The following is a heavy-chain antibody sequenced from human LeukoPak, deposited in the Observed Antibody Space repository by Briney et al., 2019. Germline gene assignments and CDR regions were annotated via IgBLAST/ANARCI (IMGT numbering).Heavy chain of an antibody. CDR3: AHRRGVILYFDY. J-gene: IGHJ4*02. CDR1: GFSLSTSGVG. D-gene: IGHD3-16*01. Sequence: SGPTLVNPTQTLTLTCTFSGFSLSTSGVGVGWIRQPPGKALEWLALIYWDGDKRYSPSLKSRLTITKDTSKNQVVLTMTNMDPVDTATYYCAHRRGVILYFDYWGQGTLVTVSP. V-gene: IGHV2-5*02. CDR2: IYWDGDK.